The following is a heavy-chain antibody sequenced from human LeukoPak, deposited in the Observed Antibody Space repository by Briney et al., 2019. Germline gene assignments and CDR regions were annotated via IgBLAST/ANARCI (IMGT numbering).Heavy chain of an antibody. J-gene: IGHJ6*03. D-gene: IGHD2-15*01. CDR3: ARGYCSGGSCYSYYYYNYMDV. CDR1: GGSISSSSYY. CDR2: ISYSGST. Sequence: SETLSLTCTVSGGSISSSSYYWGWIRQPPGKGLEWIGSISYSGSTYYNPSLKSRVTISVDTSKNQFSLKLSSVTAADTAVYYCARGYCSGGSCYSYYYYNYMDVWGKGTTVTISS. V-gene: IGHV4-39*07.